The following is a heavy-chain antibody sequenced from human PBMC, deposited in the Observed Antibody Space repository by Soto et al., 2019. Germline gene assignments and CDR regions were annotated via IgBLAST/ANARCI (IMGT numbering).Heavy chain of an antibody. V-gene: IGHV3-53*01. D-gene: IGHD3-22*01. J-gene: IGHJ5*02. Sequence: GGSLRLSCAASGFTVSSNYMSWVRQAPGKGLEWVSVIYSGGNTYYADSVKGRFTISRDNSKNTLYLQMNSLRAEDTAVYYCARVDYYDSSGHNWFDPWGQGTLVTVSS. CDR1: GFTVSSNY. CDR3: ARVDYYDSSGHNWFDP. CDR2: IYSGGNT.